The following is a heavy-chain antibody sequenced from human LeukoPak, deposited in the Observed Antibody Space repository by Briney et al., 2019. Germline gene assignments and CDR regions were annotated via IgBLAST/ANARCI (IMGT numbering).Heavy chain of an antibody. CDR1: GFTFDDYA. D-gene: IGHD3-3*01. CDR2: ISWNSGSI. CDR3: AKDGTPYDFWSGYYSGMDV. J-gene: IGHJ6*02. V-gene: IGHV3-9*01. Sequence: PGGSLRLSCAASGFTFDDYAMHWVRQGPGKGLEWVSGISWNSGSIGYADSVKGRFTISRDNAKISLYLQMNSLRTEDTALYYCAKDGTPYDFWSGYYSGMDVWGQGTTVTVSS.